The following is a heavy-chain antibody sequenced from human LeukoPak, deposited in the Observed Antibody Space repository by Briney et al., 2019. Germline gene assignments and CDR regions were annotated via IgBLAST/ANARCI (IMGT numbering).Heavy chain of an antibody. J-gene: IGHJ4*02. V-gene: IGHV3-11*04. CDR2: ISSSGSTI. CDR1: GFTFSDYY. D-gene: IGHD3-3*01. Sequence: GGSLRLSCAASGFTFSDYYMSWIRQAPGKGLEWVSYISSSGSTIYYADSVKGRFTISRDNAKDSLYLQMNSLRAEDTAVYYCASRGDFWSGYYNNYFDYWGQGTLVTVSS. CDR3: ASRGDFWSGYYNNYFDY.